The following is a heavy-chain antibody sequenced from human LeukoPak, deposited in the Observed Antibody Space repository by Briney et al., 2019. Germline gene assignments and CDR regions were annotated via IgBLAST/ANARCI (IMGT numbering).Heavy chain of an antibody. Sequence: SQTLSLTCTVSGGSISSGDYYWSWVRQPPGKGLECIGYMYYSGSTYYNPSLKSRGTISRNTSKNQFSLKLSSVTAADTAVYYCARVTGGGYGMDVWGQGTTVIVSS. V-gene: IGHV4-30-4*01. D-gene: IGHD3-16*01. CDR1: GGSISSGDYY. J-gene: IGHJ6*02. CDR2: MYYSGST. CDR3: ARVTGGGYGMDV.